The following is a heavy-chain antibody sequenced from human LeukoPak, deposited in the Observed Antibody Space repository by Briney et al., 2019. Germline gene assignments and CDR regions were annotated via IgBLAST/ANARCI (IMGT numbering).Heavy chain of an antibody. CDR2: IYYSGAT. Sequence: SETLSLTCTVSGGSVSSYYWSWIRQPPGKGLEWIGYIYYSGATNYNPSLKSRVSISVDTSKNQFSLKLSSVTAADTAVYFCARVGGWEPKLHGVTFDYLGQGTLVTVSS. CDR1: GGSVSSYY. D-gene: IGHD1-26*01. J-gene: IGHJ4*02. V-gene: IGHV4-59*02. CDR3: ARVGGWEPKLHGVTFDY.